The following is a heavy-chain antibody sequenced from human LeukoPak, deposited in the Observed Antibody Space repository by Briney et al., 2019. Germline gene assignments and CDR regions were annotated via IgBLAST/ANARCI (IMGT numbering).Heavy chain of an antibody. Sequence: ASVKVSCKASGYTFTSYGISWVRQAPGQGLEWVGWISAYNGNTNYAQKLQGRVTMTTDTSTSTAYMELRSLRSDDTAVYYCARDIGSGSYPSYFDYWGQGTLVTVSS. CDR2: ISAYNGNT. V-gene: IGHV1-18*01. CDR1: GYTFTSYG. CDR3: ARDIGSGSYPSYFDY. D-gene: IGHD3-10*01. J-gene: IGHJ4*02.